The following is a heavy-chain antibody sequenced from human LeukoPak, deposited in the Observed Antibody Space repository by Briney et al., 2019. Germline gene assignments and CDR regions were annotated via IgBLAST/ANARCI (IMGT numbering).Heavy chain of an antibody. CDR1: GFTFSRYA. Sequence: GGSLRLSCAASGFTFSRYAMRGVRPAPGKGLEWVAVISYDGSNTFYAYFVKRRFTIARDNTKNTMYVQMTGLSAEETAVYYGAKGGQQLVSFSFDYWGQGTLVTVSS. D-gene: IGHD6-13*01. J-gene: IGHJ4*02. CDR2: ISYDGSNT. V-gene: IGHV3-30*18. CDR3: AKGGQQLVSFSFDY.